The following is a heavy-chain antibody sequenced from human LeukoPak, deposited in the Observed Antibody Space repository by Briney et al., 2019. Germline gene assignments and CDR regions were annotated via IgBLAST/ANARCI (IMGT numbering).Heavy chain of an antibody. D-gene: IGHD1-26*01. V-gene: IGHV4-34*01. CDR1: GGSFSGYY. J-gene: IGHJ4*02. CDR3: ARVLGYSGSYIDY. Sequence: SETLSLTCAVYGGSFSGYYWRWIRQPPGKGLEWIGEINHSGSTNYNPSLKSRVTISVDTSKNQFSLKLSSVTAADTAVYYCARVLGYSGSYIDYWGQGTLVTVSS. CDR2: INHSGST.